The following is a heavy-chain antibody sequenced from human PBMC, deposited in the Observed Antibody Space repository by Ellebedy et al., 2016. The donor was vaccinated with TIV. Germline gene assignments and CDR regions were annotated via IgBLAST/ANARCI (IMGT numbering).Heavy chain of an antibody. CDR1: GHILTTYW. CDR3: ARQGPSVKLDY. J-gene: IGHJ4*02. CDR2: IRLSDSNT. Sequence: GESLKISXKGSGHILTTYWIGWVRQMPGKGLEWMGIIRLSDSNTKYSPSFQGHVTVSADKSISTAYLQWGSLEASDTAMYYCARQGPSVKLDYWGQGALVTVSS. V-gene: IGHV5-51*01. D-gene: IGHD4-17*01.